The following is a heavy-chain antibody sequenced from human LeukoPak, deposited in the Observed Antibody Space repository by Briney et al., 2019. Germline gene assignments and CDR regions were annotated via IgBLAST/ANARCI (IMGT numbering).Heavy chain of an antibody. CDR3: ARSKTTMIVVDVLTGFAFDI. CDR1: GYTFTGYY. CDR2: INPNSGGT. V-gene: IGHV1-2*02. Sequence: ASVKVSCKASGYTFTGYYMHWVRQAPGQGLEWMGWINPNSGGTNYAQKFQGRVTMTRDTSISTAYMELSRLRSDDTAVYYCARSKTTMIVVDVLTGFAFDIWGQGTMVTVSS. J-gene: IGHJ3*02. D-gene: IGHD3-22*01.